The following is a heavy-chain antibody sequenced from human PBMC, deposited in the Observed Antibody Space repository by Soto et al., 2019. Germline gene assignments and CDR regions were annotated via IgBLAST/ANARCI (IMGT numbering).Heavy chain of an antibody. J-gene: IGHJ5*02. CDR3: ARHQPNRLGDWFDP. D-gene: IGHD3-10*01. Sequence: SETLSLTCTVSGGSISGYYWIWIRQSPGKGLEWIGYIHHSGSTNYNPSLKSRVTISVDTSKNQFSLRLSSVTAANTAVYYCARHQPNRLGDWFDPWGQGILVTVSS. CDR1: GGSISGYY. CDR2: IHHSGST. V-gene: IGHV4-59*08.